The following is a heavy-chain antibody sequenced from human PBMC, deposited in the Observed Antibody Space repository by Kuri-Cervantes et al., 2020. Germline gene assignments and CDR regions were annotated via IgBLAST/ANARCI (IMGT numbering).Heavy chain of an antibody. Sequence: LSLTCAASGFTFSSYGMHWVRQAPGKGLEWVAVISYDGSNKYYADSVKGRFTISRDNSKNTLYLQMNSLRAEDTAVYYCAKSPGGWGPVETYGSGRGGMDVWGQGTTVTVSS. J-gene: IGHJ6*02. CDR3: AKSPGGWGPVETYGSGRGGMDV. CDR1: GFTFSSYG. V-gene: IGHV3-30*18. D-gene: IGHD3-10*01. CDR2: ISYDGSNK.